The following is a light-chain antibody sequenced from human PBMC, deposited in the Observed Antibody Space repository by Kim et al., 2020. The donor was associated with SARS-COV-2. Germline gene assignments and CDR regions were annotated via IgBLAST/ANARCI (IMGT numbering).Light chain of an antibody. J-gene: IGKJ4*01. CDR2: AAS. CDR3: QKSHTDPLLT. CDR1: QNINSF. V-gene: IGKV1-39*01. Sequence: DIKMTQSPSSLAASVGDRVTITCRASQNINSFLNWYQQRPGKAPKLLIYAASTLQIGVPSRFSGSGSGTDFTLTITSLQPEEFATDYCQKSHTDPLLTFGGGTKVDIK.